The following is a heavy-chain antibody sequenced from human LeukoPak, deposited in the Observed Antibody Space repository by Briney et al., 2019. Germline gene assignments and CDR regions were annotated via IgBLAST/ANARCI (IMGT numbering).Heavy chain of an antibody. CDR3: AKDYKLYDSSGYSPDY. CDR2: ISYDGSNK. V-gene: IGHV3-30*04. D-gene: IGHD3-22*01. CDR1: GFTFSSYA. J-gene: IGHJ4*02. Sequence: PGRSLRLSCAASGFTFSSYAMHWVRQAPGKGLEWVAVISYDGSNKYYADSVKGRFTISRDNSKNTLYLQMNSLRAEDTAVYYCAKDYKLYDSSGYSPDYWGQGTLVTVSS.